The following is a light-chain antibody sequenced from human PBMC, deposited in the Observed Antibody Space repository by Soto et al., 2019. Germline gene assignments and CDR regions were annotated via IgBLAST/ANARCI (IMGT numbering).Light chain of an antibody. CDR2: GAS. CDR1: QSVSSN. V-gene: IGKV3-15*01. Sequence: EIVMTQSPATLAVSPGERAALSCRASQSVSSNFAWYQQKPGQAPRLLIYGASSRATGTPARFSGSGSGTEFTLTISSRQSEDFAVYYCQQYNNWPYTCGLGTKLE. CDR3: QQYNNWPYT. J-gene: IGKJ2*01.